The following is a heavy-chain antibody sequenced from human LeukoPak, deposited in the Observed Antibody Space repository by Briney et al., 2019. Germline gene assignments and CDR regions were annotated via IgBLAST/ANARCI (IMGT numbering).Heavy chain of an antibody. V-gene: IGHV4-4*02. J-gene: IGHJ4*02. CDR1: GASISSSNW. Sequence: PSETLSLTCAVSGASISSSNWWSWARQPPGKGLEWIGEIFHAGTTYYNPSLQSRVTISVDNSRNQFSLKLTSVTAADTAVYYCMRTYCSNISCFYFDYWGQGTLVTVSS. CDR2: IFHAGTT. CDR3: MRTYCSNISCFYFDY. D-gene: IGHD2-2*01.